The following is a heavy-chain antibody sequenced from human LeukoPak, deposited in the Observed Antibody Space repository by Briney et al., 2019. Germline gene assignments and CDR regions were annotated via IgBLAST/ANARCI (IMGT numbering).Heavy chain of an antibody. CDR1: GGTFSSYA. CDR2: ISAYNGNT. J-gene: IGHJ6*02. CDR3: ARYDFWSGYYLMDV. D-gene: IGHD3-3*01. Sequence: ASVKVSCKASGGTFSSYAISWVRQAPGQGLEWMGWISAYNGNTNYAQKLQGRVTMTTDTSTSTAYMELRSLRSDDTAVYYCARYDFWSGYYLMDVWGQGTTVTVSS. V-gene: IGHV1-18*01.